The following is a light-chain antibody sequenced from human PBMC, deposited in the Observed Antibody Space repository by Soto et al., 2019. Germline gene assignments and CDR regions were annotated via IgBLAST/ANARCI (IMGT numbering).Light chain of an antibody. Sequence: IVLTQSPGTLSLSPGQRVTLSCRASESISRDYLAWYQQRLGQAPRLLIYGASSGATGIPDRFSGSGSGTDFTLTISRLEPEDFAIYYCQQYGGVPYTFGQGTKLEIK. CDR2: GAS. J-gene: IGKJ2*01. V-gene: IGKV3-20*01. CDR3: QQYGGVPYT. CDR1: ESISRDY.